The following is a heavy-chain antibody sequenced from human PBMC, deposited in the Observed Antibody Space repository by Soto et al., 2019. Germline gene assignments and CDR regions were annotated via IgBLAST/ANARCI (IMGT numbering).Heavy chain of an antibody. J-gene: IGHJ4*02. CDR3: ERATRGGYKEGFDY. CDR2: ISTNSDYI. CDR1: GFTFSGYS. Sequence: EVQLVESGGGLVKPGESLRLSCAESGFTFSGYSMNWVRQAPGKGLEWVSSISTNSDYIYYADSVKGRFTISRDNAKNSLFLQMPGLRVEDAAVYYCERATRGGYKEGFDYWGQGTLVTVSS. V-gene: IGHV3-21*01. D-gene: IGHD5-12*01.